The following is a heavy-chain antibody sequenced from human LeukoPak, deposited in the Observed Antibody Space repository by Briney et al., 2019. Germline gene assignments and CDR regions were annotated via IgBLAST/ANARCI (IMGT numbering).Heavy chain of an antibody. V-gene: IGHV3-74*01. J-gene: IGHJ3*01. CDR2: IKNDGITS. Sequence: GGSLRLSCVAKEFTISAYRMHLVRQVQGKGLVWVSGIKNDGITSYYADSVRGRFTISRDNAKNTLSLQMDSLTFEDTAVYYCTSALHTAMVTTGDAFDLWGQGTLVTVSS. D-gene: IGHD5-18*01. CDR1: EFTISAYR. CDR3: TSALHTAMVTTGDAFDL.